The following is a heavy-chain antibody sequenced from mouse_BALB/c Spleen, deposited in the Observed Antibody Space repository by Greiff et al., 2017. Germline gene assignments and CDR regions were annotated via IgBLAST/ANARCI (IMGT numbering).Heavy chain of an antibody. J-gene: IGHJ2*01. V-gene: IGHV5-6-4*01. CDR2: ISSGGSYT. CDR1: GFTFSSYT. CDR3: TRDWYYFDY. Sequence: EVMLVESGGGLVKPGGSLKLSCAASGFTFSSYTMSWVRQTPEKRLEWVATISSGGSYTYYPDSVKGRFTISRDNAKNTLYLQMSSLKSEDTAMYYCTRDWYYFDYWGQGTTLTVSS.